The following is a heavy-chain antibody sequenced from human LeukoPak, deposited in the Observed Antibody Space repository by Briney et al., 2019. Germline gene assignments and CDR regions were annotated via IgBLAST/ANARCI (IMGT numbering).Heavy chain of an antibody. V-gene: IGHV1-18*01. D-gene: IGHD3-10*01. CDR1: GYGFTING. Sequence: ASVNLSFKASGYGFTINGNCWVWLGHGQGLEWMGLVSVYTGGTTYDQKFQSRVTMPTDTTTSTACMELRSLRSDHTAVNYCARDVVLWFGINWFAPWGQATLVTVSS. CDR2: VSVYTGGT. CDR3: ARDVVLWFGINWFAP. J-gene: IGHJ5*02.